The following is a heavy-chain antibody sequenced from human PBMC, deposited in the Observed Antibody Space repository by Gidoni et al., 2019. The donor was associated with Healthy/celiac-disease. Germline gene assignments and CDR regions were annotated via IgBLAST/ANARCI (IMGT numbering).Heavy chain of an antibody. V-gene: IGHV3-48*03. J-gene: IGHJ4*02. D-gene: IGHD5-18*01. CDR1: GLGFSSYA. CDR3: ARSENTAMVTVDY. Sequence: EVKLVESGGGLVQRGGSLRPSCADAGLGFSSYALNWLRQAPGKGLEWVSYISRSGSTIYYADAVKGRFTISRDNAKNSLYLQMNSLRAEDTAVYYCARSENTAMVTVDYWGQGTLITVSS. CDR2: ISRSGSTI.